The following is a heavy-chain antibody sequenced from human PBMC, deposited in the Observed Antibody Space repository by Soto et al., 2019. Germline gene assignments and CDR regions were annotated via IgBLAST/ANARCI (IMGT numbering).Heavy chain of an antibody. CDR2: ISWNGGST. Sequence: EVKLVESGGVVVQPGGSLRLSSDASGFTFDEYTITWVRQAPGKGLAWAPLISWNGGSTDYADSVKGRLTISIDNRKNSLYLQMNSLSTAHSAFYYCAKKSDIWGQGTLVTVSS. V-gene: IGHV3-43*01. D-gene: IGHD2-15*01. CDR3: AKKSDI. J-gene: IGHJ4*02. CDR1: GFTFDEYT.